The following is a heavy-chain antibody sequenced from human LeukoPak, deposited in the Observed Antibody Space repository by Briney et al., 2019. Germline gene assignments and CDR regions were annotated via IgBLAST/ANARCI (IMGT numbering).Heavy chain of an antibody. D-gene: IGHD5-18*01. V-gene: IGHV3-9*03. CDR3: AKGYSYGFVDAFDI. CDR1: GFTFDDYA. CDR2: ISWNSGSI. J-gene: IGHJ3*02. Sequence: PGRSLRLSCAASGFTFDDYAMHWVRQAPGKGPEWVSGISWNSGSIGYADSVKGRFTISRDNAKNSLYLQMNSLRAEDMALYYCAKGYSYGFVDAFDIWGQGTMVTVSS.